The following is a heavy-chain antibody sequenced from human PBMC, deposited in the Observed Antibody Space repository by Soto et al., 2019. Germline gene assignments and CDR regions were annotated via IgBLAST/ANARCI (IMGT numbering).Heavy chain of an antibody. CDR3: ARWLREYSYGFSAFDI. D-gene: IGHD5-18*01. CDR1: GGSFSGYY. Sequence: PSETLSLTCAVYGGSFSGYYWSWIRQPAGKGLEWIGEIYHSGSTNYNPSLKSRVTISVDTSKNQFSLKLSSVTAADTAVYYCARWLREYSYGFSAFDIWGQGTMVTVSS. CDR2: IYHSGST. J-gene: IGHJ3*02. V-gene: IGHV4-34*01.